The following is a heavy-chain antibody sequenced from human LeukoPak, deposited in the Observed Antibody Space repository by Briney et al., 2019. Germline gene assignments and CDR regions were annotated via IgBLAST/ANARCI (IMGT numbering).Heavy chain of an antibody. CDR2: TDTSGNYI. CDR3: ARGRSITLLRGVAMSDGFDI. Sequence: GGSLRLSCAASGFTFSNYGMNWVRQAPGKGLEWVSFTDTSGNYIYYGDSVKGRFTISRDNAKNLVFLQMNGLRAEDTAVYYCARGRSITLLRGVAMSDGFDIWGQGAMVAVSS. CDR1: GFTFSNYG. D-gene: IGHD3-10*01. V-gene: IGHV3-21*01. J-gene: IGHJ3*02.